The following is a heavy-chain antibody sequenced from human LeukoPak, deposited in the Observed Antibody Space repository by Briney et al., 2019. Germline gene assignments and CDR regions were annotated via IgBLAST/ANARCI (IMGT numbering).Heavy chain of an antibody. CDR2: ISGGGSST. CDR1: GFTFSSYG. J-gene: IGHJ6*04. D-gene: IGHD3-10*01. CDR3: AKETTLLRGTLHFYHYGMDV. Sequence: GGSLRLSCAASGFTFSSYGMNWVRQAPGKGLEWVPVISGGGSSTHYADSVKGRFTISRDNSKNILYLQMNSLRVEDTAVYYCAKETTLLRGTLHFYHYGMDVWGKGTTVTVSS. V-gene: IGHV3-23*01.